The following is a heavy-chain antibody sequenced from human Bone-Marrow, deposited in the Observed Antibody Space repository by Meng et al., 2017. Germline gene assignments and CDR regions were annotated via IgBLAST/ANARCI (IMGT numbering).Heavy chain of an antibody. CDR1: GYTFPGYY. CDR3: ARDPDVDTARGDY. Sequence: MHAWAEGKTPWASVKVSCKASGYTFPGYYMHWVRQSPGQVLEWMGRIHPNSGGTNYAQKFQGRVTMTRDTSISTAYMELSRLRSDDTAVYYCARDPDVDTARGDYWGQGTLVTVSS. V-gene: IGHV1-2*06. J-gene: IGHJ4*02. D-gene: IGHD5-18*01. CDR2: IHPNSGGT.